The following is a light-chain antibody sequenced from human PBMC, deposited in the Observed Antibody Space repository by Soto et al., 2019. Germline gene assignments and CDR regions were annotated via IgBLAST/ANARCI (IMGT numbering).Light chain of an antibody. CDR3: MQPLHSPFT. CDR1: QSLLHSNGYNY. V-gene: IGKV2-28*01. CDR2: LGS. J-gene: IGKJ3*01. Sequence: DVVMTQSPLSLPVTPGEPASISCRSSQSLLHSNGYNYLDWYLQKPGQSPQLLVYLGSNRASGVPDRFGGSGSGTDFTLKISRVEAEDVGVYYCMQPLHSPFTFGPGTKVDIK.